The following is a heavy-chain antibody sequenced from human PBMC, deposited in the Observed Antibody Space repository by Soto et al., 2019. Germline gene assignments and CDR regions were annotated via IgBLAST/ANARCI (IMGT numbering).Heavy chain of an antibody. J-gene: IGHJ6*02. D-gene: IGHD2-2*01. CDR2: INHSGST. CDR1: GGSFSGYY. CDR3: ASIRPDIVVVPAASTGGMDV. V-gene: IGHV4-34*01. Sequence: SETLSPTCAVYGGSFSGYYWSWIRQPPGKGLEWIGEINHSGSTNYNPSLKSRVTISVDTSKNQFSLKLSSVTAADTAVYYCASIRPDIVVVPAASTGGMDVWGQGTTVTVSS.